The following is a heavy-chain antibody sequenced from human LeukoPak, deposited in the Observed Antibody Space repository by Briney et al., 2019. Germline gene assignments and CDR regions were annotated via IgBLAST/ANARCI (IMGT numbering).Heavy chain of an antibody. J-gene: IGHJ5*02. CDR3: AKTGGRIPVYNWFDP. CDR2: ISGSGGST. V-gene: IGHV3-23*01. CDR1: GFTFSSYA. D-gene: IGHD1-26*01. Sequence: PGGPLRLSCAASGFTFSSYAMSWVRQAPGKGLEWVSAISGSGGSTYYADSVKGRFTISRDNSKNTLYLQMNSLRAEDTAVYYCAKTGGRIPVYNWFDPWGQGTLVTVSS.